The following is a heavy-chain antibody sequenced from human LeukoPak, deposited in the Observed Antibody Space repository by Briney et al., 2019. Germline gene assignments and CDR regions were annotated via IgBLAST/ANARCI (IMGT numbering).Heavy chain of an antibody. Sequence: GGSLRLSCAASGFTVSSNYMSWVRQAPGKGLEWVSVIYSGGSTYYADSVKGRFTISRDNSKNTLYLQMNSLRAEDTAVYYCARDLSGSTTPSFDYWGQGTLVTDSS. V-gene: IGHV3-53*01. J-gene: IGHJ4*02. CDR3: ARDLSGSTTPSFDY. CDR1: GFTVSSNY. D-gene: IGHD6-13*01. CDR2: IYSGGST.